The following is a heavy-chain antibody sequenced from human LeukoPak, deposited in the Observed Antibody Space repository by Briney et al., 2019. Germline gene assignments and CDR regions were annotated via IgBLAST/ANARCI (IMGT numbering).Heavy chain of an antibody. Sequence: GGSLRLSCAGSGFTFINYGMIWVRQAPGKGLEWVSAITSSSSYTYYADSVKGRFTISRDNAKNSLYLQMNSLRAEDTAVYYCSGYNWFDPWGQGTLVTVSS. CDR3: SGYNWFDP. V-gene: IGHV3-21*06. CDR2: ITSSSSYT. CDR1: GFTFINYG. J-gene: IGHJ5*02.